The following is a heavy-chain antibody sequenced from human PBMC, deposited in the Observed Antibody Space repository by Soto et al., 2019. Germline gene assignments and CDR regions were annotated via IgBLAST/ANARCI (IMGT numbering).Heavy chain of an antibody. D-gene: IGHD2-8*01. J-gene: IGHJ4*02. Sequence: SETLSLTCTVSGGSISSGGYYWSWIRQHPGKGLEWIGYIYYSGSTYYNPSLKSRVTISVDTSKNQFSLKLSSVTAADTAVYYCARVGGGGYCTNGVCYYFDYWGQGTLVTVSS. V-gene: IGHV4-31*03. CDR1: GGSISSGGYY. CDR3: ARVGGGGYCTNGVCYYFDY. CDR2: IYYSGST.